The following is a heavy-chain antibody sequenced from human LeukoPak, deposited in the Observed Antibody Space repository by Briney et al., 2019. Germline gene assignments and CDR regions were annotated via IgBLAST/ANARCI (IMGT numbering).Heavy chain of an antibody. CDR3: ARGGWLVLRYFDY. D-gene: IGHD3-9*01. J-gene: IGHJ4*02. CDR2: MNPNSGDA. V-gene: IGHV1-8*01. CDR1: GYTFTSYD. Sequence: ASVKVSCKASGYTFTSYDINWVRQATGQGLEWMGWMNPNSGDAGYAQKFQGRVTMTRNTSISTAYMELGSLRSEDTAVYYCARGGWLVLRYFDYWGQGTLVTVSS.